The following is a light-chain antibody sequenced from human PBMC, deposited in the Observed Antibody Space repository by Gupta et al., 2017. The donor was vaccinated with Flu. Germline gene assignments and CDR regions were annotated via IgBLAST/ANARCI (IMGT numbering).Light chain of an antibody. V-gene: IGKV4-1*01. J-gene: IGKJ1*01. CDR3: QQYYSTPSWT. CDR2: WAS. CDR1: QSVLYSSNNKNY. Sequence: DIVMLQSPDSLAGSRGGRAPLHCKSSQSVLYSSNNKNYLAWYQQKPGQPPKLLIYWASTREPGVPDRFSGSGSGTDFTLTISSLQAEDVAVYYCQQYYSTPSWTFGQGTKVEIK.